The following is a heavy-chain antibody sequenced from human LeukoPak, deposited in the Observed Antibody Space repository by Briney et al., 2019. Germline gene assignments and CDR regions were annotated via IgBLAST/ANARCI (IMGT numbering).Heavy chain of an antibody. J-gene: IGHJ4*02. CDR2: IWYDGSNK. CDR1: GYTFTGYY. V-gene: IGHV3-33*01. CDR3: AITDY. Sequence: SCKASGYTFTGYYMHWVRQAPGKGLEWVAVIWYDGSNKYYADSVKGRFTISRDNSKNTLYLQMNSLRAEDTAVYYCAITDYWGQGTLVTVSS.